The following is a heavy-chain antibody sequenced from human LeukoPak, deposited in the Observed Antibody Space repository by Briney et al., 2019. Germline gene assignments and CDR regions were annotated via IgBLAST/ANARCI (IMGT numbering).Heavy chain of an antibody. J-gene: IGHJ3*02. V-gene: IGHV1-18*01. Sequence: ASVKVSCKASGYTFTSYGISWVRQAPGQGVEWMGWISAYNGNTNYAQKLQGRVTMTTDTSTSTAYMELRSLRSDDTAVYYCARDPGIAAAGTDAFDIWGQGTMVTVSS. CDR3: ARDPGIAAAGTDAFDI. CDR1: GYTFTSYG. CDR2: ISAYNGNT. D-gene: IGHD6-13*01.